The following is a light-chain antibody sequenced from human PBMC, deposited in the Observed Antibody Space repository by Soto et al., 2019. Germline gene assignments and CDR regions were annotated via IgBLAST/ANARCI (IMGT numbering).Light chain of an antibody. CDR2: TAS. Sequence: IQMTQSPSTFSASTGDRVTITCRASQSISSYLDWYQQKRGKAPKLLIYTASSLQSGVPSRFSGSGASTEVFLTIISMQQEDFLTYYCQQRYSTPWTFGQGTKVDI. J-gene: IGKJ1*01. V-gene: IGKV1-39*01. CDR3: QQRYSTPWT. CDR1: QSISSY.